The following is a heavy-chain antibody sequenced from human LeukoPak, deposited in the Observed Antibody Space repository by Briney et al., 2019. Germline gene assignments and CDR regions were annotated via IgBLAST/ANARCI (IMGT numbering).Heavy chain of an antibody. V-gene: IGHV3-23*01. CDR2: ISGSGGST. CDR1: GFTFSSYA. Sequence: SGGSLRLSCAASGFTFSSYAMSWVRQAPGKGLEWVSAISGSGGSTYYADSVKGRFTISSHNSKNTLYLQMNSLRAEDTAVYYCAKAEVELATISNFDYWGQGTLVTVSS. D-gene: IGHD5-24*01. CDR3: AKAEVELATISNFDY. J-gene: IGHJ4*02.